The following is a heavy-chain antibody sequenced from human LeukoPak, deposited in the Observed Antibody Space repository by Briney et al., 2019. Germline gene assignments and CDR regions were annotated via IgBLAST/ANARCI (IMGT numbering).Heavy chain of an antibody. V-gene: IGHV4-34*01. Sequence: SETLSLTCAVYGGSFSGYYWSWIRQPPGKGLEWIGEINHSGSTNYNPSLKSRVTISVDTSKNQLSLKLSSATAADTAVYYCARSVKGRRLLNYWGQGTLVTVSS. CDR1: GGSFSGYY. CDR3: ARSVKGRRLLNY. CDR2: INHSGST. J-gene: IGHJ4*02. D-gene: IGHD4-17*01.